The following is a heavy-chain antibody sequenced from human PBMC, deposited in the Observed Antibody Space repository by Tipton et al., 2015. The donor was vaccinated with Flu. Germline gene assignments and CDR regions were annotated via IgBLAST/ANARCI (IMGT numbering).Heavy chain of an antibody. D-gene: IGHD3-10*01. Sequence: VQLVQSGGGVVQPGRSLRLSCAASGFTFSSYGMHWVRQAPGKGLEWVAVISYDGSNKYYADSVKGRFTISRDNSKNTLYLQMNSLRAEDTAVYYCANGLLWFGESDAFDIWGQGTMVTVSS. V-gene: IGHV3-30*18. J-gene: IGHJ3*02. CDR1: GFTFSSYG. CDR2: ISYDGSNK. CDR3: ANGLLWFGESDAFDI.